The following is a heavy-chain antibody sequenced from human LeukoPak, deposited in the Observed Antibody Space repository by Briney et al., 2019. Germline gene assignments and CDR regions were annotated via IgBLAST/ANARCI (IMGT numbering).Heavy chain of an antibody. V-gene: IGHV4-59*12. D-gene: IGHD1-26*01. CDR2: IYYSGST. J-gene: IGHJ4*02. CDR1: GGSISSYY. CDR3: ARVLGATQGLDY. Sequence: SETLSLTCTVSGGSISSYYWSWIRQPPGKGLEWIGYIYYSGSTNYNPSLKSRVTISVDTSKNQFSLKLSSVTAADTAVYYCARVLGATQGLDYWGQGTLVTVSS.